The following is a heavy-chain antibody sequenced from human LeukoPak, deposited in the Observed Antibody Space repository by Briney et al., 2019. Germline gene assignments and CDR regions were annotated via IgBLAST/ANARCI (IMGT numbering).Heavy chain of an antibody. V-gene: IGHV1-2*02. Sequence: GASVKVSCKASGYTFSEDDIHWVRQAPGQGLEWMGWINPKSGGTNFAQKFQGRVTMTRDTSITTAYMELSRLTSDDTAVYYCARRVTSVTAFDYWGQGTLVTVSS. D-gene: IGHD4-17*01. CDR1: GYTFSEDD. J-gene: IGHJ4*02. CDR2: INPKSGGT. CDR3: ARRVTSVTAFDY.